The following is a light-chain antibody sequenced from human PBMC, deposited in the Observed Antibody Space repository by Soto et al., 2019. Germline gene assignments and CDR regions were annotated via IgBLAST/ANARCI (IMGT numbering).Light chain of an antibody. Sequence: ENVLTQSQGTLSLSPGERATLSCRASQTVSSYLPWYQQRPGQAPRLLIYGAAKRATGIPDRFSGSGAGTDCTLTISRLEPEDFALYYCQQYGTSPITFGQGTRLEIK. J-gene: IGKJ5*01. CDR3: QQYGTSPIT. CDR1: QTVSSY. CDR2: GAA. V-gene: IGKV3-20*01.